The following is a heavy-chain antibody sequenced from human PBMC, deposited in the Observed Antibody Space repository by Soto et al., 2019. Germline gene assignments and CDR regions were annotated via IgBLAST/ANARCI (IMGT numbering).Heavy chain of an antibody. Sequence: ASVKVSCKASGGTFSSYAISWVRQAPGQGLEWMGGIIPIFGTANYAQKFQGRVTITADESTSTAYMVLSSLRSEDTAVYYCARDSDDSSGYYSRSLGMDVWGQGTTVTVSS. CDR3: ARDSDDSSGYYSRSLGMDV. CDR2: IIPIFGTA. V-gene: IGHV1-69*13. D-gene: IGHD3-22*01. J-gene: IGHJ6*02. CDR1: GGTFSSYA.